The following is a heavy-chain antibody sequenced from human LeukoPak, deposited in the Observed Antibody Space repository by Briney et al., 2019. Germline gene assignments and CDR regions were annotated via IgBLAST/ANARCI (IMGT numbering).Heavy chain of an antibody. CDR3: ARDQDSSSPFDY. V-gene: IGHV3-7*01. CDR1: GFTFSSYW. D-gene: IGHD6-13*01. Sequence: GGSLRLSCAASGFTFSSYWMSWVRQAPGKGLEWVANIKQDGSAKYYVDSVKGRFTISRDNAKNSLYLQMGSLRAEDTAVYYCARDQDSSSPFDYWGQGTLVTVSS. J-gene: IGHJ4*02. CDR2: IKQDGSAK.